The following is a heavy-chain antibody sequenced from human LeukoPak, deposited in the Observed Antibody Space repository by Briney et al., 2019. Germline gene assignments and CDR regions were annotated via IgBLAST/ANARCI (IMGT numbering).Heavy chain of an antibody. CDR3: AKDNPQNIAVAGHDY. Sequence: GGSLRLSCAASGFTFSSYAMSWVRQAPGKGLEWVSAFSGSGGNTYYADSVKGRFTISRDISKNTLYLQMNRLRAEDTAVYYCAKDNPQNIAVAGHDYWGQGTLVTVSS. J-gene: IGHJ4*02. CDR2: FSGSGGNT. CDR1: GFTFSSYA. D-gene: IGHD6-19*01. V-gene: IGHV3-23*01.